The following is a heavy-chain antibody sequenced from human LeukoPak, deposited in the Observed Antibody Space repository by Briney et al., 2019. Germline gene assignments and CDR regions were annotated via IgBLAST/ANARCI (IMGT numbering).Heavy chain of an antibody. CDR1: GFTFSSYG. CDR3: ATSGSYYRFEY. V-gene: IGHV3-33*01. CDR2: IWYDGSNK. J-gene: IGHJ4*02. Sequence: PAGSLRLSCAASGFTFSSYGMHWDRPAPGKGLEWVAVIWYDGSNKYYADSVKGRFTISRDNSKNTLYPQMNSLRAEDTAVYYCATSGSYYRFEYWGQGTLVTVSS. D-gene: IGHD1-26*01.